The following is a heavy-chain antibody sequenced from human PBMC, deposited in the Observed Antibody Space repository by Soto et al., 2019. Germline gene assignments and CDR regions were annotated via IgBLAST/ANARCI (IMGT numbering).Heavy chain of an antibody. CDR2: ISGSGGST. CDR3: AKDKEMVLEWVFRYYYGMDV. CDR1: GFTFSIYA. Sequence: PGGSLRLSCAASGFTFSIYAMSWVRQAPGKGLEWVSAISGSGGSTYYADSVKGRFTISRDNSKNTLYLQMNSLRAEDTAVYYCAKDKEMVLEWVFRYYYGMDVWGQGTTVTVSS. V-gene: IGHV3-23*01. D-gene: IGHD3-3*01. J-gene: IGHJ6*02.